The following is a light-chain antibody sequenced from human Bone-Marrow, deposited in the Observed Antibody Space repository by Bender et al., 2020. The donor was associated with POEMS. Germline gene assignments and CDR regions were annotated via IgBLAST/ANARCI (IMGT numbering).Light chain of an antibody. V-gene: IGLV2-11*01. CDR3: CSYAGQSAI. CDR1: YNDVGAYNY. J-gene: IGLJ2*01. CDR2: DVT. Sequence: QSALTQPRSVSGSPGQSVSISCTGSYNDVGAYNYVSWYQLRPGKAPKLVIFDVTKTPSGVPGRFSGSKSGNTASLTISGLQAEDEADYYCCSYAGQSAIFGGGTRVTAL.